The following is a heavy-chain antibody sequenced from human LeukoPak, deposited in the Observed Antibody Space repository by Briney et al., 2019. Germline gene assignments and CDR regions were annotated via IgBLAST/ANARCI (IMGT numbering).Heavy chain of an antibody. CDR1: GFTFSTYE. CDR2: IYSGGST. D-gene: IGHD4-17*01. V-gene: IGHV3-53*01. J-gene: IGHJ4*02. CDR3: ARRAGEYSHPYDY. Sequence: GGSLRLSCAASGFTFSTYEMNWVRQAPGKGLEWVSVIYSGGSTHYSDSVKGRFTISRDNSKNTLYLQMNSLRAEDTAVYYCARRAGEYSHPYDYWGQGTLVTVSS.